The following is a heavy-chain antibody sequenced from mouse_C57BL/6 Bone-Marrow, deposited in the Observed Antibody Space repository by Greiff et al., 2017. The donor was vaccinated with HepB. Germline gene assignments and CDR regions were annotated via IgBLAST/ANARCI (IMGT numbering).Heavy chain of an antibody. V-gene: IGHV1-54*01. CDR1: GYAFTNYL. CDR2: INPGSGGT. D-gene: IGHD2-4*01. Sequence: QVQLKQSGAELVRPGTSVKVSCKASGYAFTNYLIEWVKQRPGQGLEWIGVINPGSGGTNYNEKFKGKATLTADKSSSTAYMQLSSLTSEDSAVYFCARGGDYDRFDYWGQGITLTVSS. J-gene: IGHJ2*01. CDR3: ARGGDYDRFDY.